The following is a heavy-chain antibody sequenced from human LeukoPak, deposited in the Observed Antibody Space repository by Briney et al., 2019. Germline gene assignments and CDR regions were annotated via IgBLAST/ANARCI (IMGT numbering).Heavy chain of an antibody. Sequence: SETLSLTCTVSGGSISSGDYYWSWTRQPPGKGVEWIGYIYYSGSTYYNPSLKSRVTISVDTSKNQFSLKLSSVTAADTAVYYCARGAVVVPAAIHWGQGTLVTVSS. V-gene: IGHV4-30-4*01. J-gene: IGHJ4*02. D-gene: IGHD2-2*01. CDR3: ARGAVVVPAAIH. CDR1: GGSISSGDYY. CDR2: IYYSGST.